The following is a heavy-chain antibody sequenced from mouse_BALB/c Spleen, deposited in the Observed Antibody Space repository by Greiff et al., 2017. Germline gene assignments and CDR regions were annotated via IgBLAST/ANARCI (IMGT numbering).Heavy chain of an antibody. CDR3: ARKGVYYGSSLSYAMDY. CDR1: GYSFTGYF. J-gene: IGHJ4*01. Sequence: VHVKQSGPELVKPGASVKISCKASGYSFTGYFMNWVMQSHGKSLEWIGRINPYNGDTFYNQKFKGKATLTVDKSSSTAHMELRSLASEDSAVYYSARKGVYYGSSLSYAMDYWGQGTSVTVSA. CDR2: INPYNGDT. D-gene: IGHD1-1*01. V-gene: IGHV1-20*02.